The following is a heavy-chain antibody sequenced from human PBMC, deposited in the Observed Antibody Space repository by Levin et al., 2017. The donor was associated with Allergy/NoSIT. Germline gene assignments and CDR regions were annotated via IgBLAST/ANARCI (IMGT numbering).Heavy chain of an antibody. D-gene: IGHD2-2*01. J-gene: IGHJ4*02. CDR3: ARMKLRGYCSSTSCSMGRLFDY. CDR2: INHSGST. Sequence: SQTLSLTCAVYGGSFSGYYWSWIRQPPGKGLEWIGEINHSGSTNYNPSLKSRVTISVDTSKNQFSLKLSSVTAADTAVYYCARMKLRGYCSSTSCSMGRLFDYWGQGTLVTVSS. V-gene: IGHV4-34*01. CDR1: GGSFSGYY.